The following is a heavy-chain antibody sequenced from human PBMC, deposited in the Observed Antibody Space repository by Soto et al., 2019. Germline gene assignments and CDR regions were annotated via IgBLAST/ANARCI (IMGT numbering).Heavy chain of an antibody. CDR3: ARQHYYDSSGYYTWN. Sequence: SETLSLTCAVSGGSISSGGYSWSWIRQPPGKGLEWIGYIYYSGSTYYTPSLKNRVTISADTSNNQFSLRLNSVTAADTAVYYCARQHYYDSSGYYTWNWGQGTLVTVSS. D-gene: IGHD3-22*01. CDR1: GGSISSGGYS. V-gene: IGHV4-30-2*03. CDR2: IYYSGST. J-gene: IGHJ4*02.